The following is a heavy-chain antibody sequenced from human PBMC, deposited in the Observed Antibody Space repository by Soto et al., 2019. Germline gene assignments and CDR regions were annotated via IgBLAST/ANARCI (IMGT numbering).Heavy chain of an antibody. V-gene: IGHV3-48*01. J-gene: IGHJ3*01. D-gene: IGHD2-2*01. CDR3: ARDGQIVVAPVAVTLDAFDV. Sequence: SVKGRFTISRDDAKNSLYLQMNSLRADDTALYYCARDGQIVVAPVAVTLDAFDVWGRGTLVTVSS.